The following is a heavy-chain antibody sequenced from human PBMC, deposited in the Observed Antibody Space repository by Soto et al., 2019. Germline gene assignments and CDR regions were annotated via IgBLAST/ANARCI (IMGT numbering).Heavy chain of an antibody. CDR3: AREGNDYVPTIRTQGAFDI. CDR1: GFTFSSYA. V-gene: IGHV3-30-3*01. Sequence: QVQLVESGGGVVQPGRSLRLSCAASGFTFSSYAMHWVRQAPGKGLEWVAVISYDGSNKYYADSVKGRFTISRDNSKNTLYLQMNSLRAEDTAVYYCAREGNDYVPTIRTQGAFDIWGQGTMVTVSS. CDR2: ISYDGSNK. J-gene: IGHJ3*02. D-gene: IGHD4-17*01.